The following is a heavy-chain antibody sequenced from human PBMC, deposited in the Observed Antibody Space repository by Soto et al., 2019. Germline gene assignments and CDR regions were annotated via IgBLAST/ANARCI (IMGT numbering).Heavy chain of an antibody. CDR3: ARLTSCSGGSCYSGGPYYYGMDV. D-gene: IGHD2-15*01. CDR1: GYSFTSYW. J-gene: IGHJ6*02. CDR2: IYPGDSNT. V-gene: IGHV5-51*01. Sequence: PGESLKISCKGSGYSFTSYWIGWVRQMPGEGLEWMGIIYPGDSNTRYSPSLQGQVTISVDKSISTAYLQWSSLKASDTAMYYCARLTSCSGGSCYSGGPYYYGMDVWGQGTTVTVSS.